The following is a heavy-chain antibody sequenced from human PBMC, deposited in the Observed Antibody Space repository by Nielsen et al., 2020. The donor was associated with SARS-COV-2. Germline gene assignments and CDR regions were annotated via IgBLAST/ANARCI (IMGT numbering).Heavy chain of an antibody. V-gene: IGHV3-21*01. CDR3: ASAGYGDYLDY. J-gene: IGHJ4*02. CDR2: ISSSSSYI. D-gene: IGHD4-17*01. Sequence: GESLKISCAASGFTFSNAWMSWVRQAPGKGLEWVSSISSSSSYIYYADSVKGRFTISRDNAKNSLYLQMNSLRAEDTAVYYCASAGYGDYLDYWGQGTLVTVSS. CDR1: GFTFSNAW.